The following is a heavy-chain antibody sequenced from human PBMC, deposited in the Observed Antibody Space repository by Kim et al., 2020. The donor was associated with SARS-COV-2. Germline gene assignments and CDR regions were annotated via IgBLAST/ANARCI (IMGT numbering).Heavy chain of an antibody. CDR3: ASGLNPVAMVLTAFDI. J-gene: IGHJ3*02. CDR1: GGSISSYY. D-gene: IGHD2-2*01. Sequence: SQTLSLTCTVSGGSISSYYWSWIRQPPGKGLEWFGYIYYSGNTNYSPSLKSRVTISVDTSKNQFSLKLSSVTAADTAVYYCASGLNPVAMVLTAFDIWGQGTMVPASS. CDR2: IYYSGNT. V-gene: IGHV4-59*08.